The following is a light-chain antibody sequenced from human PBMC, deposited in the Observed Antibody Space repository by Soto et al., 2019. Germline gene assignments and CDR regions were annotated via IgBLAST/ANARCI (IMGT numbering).Light chain of an antibody. Sequence: EIVMTQSPPSLPVTPGQPASSSCKARQGLLSGDGRTYLYWYLQRPGQPPSLLMNEVSIRSSGVPDRFTGSGSGTDFTLKISRVEAEDIGVYYCMPAGQLALTVGGGTKVEI. CDR3: MPAGQLALT. V-gene: IGKV2D-29*01. J-gene: IGKJ4*01. CDR2: EVS. CDR1: QGLLSGDGRTY.